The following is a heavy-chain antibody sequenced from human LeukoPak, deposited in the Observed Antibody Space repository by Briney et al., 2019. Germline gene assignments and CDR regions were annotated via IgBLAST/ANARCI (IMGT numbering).Heavy chain of an antibody. CDR1: GYTFTSYD. J-gene: IGHJ4*02. Sequence: ASVTVSFKASGYTFTSYDINWVRQATGQGLEWMGWMNPNSGNTGYAQKFQGRVTMTRNTSISTAYMELSSLRSEDTAVYYCARGPPGYFARFDYWGQGTLVTVSS. V-gene: IGHV1-8*01. CDR2: MNPNSGNT. CDR3: ARGPPGYFARFDY. D-gene: IGHD3-9*01.